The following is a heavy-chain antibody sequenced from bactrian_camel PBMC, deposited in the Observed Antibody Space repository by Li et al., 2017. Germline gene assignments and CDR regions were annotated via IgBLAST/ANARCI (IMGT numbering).Heavy chain of an antibody. CDR2: IYTGDGSS. CDR3: ARDRWVLKY. CDR1: AYTDSRYS. V-gene: IGHV3S1*01. Sequence: VQLVESGGGSVQAGGSLRLSCAASAYTDSRYSMGWFRQAPGKEREGVATIYTGDGSSNYADSVKGRFTVYQDNAKNTLYLQLNSLKPEDTATYYCARDRWVLKYWGQGTQVTVS. J-gene: IGHJ4*01. D-gene: IGHD5*01.